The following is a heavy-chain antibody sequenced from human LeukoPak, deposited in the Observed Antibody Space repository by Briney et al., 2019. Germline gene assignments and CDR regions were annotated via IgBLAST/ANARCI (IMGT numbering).Heavy chain of an antibody. CDR2: ISWNSGSI. V-gene: IGHV3-9*01. J-gene: IGHJ6*03. D-gene: IGHD3-22*01. Sequence: PGRSLRLSCAASGFTFDDYAMHWVRQAPGKGLEWVSGISWNSGSIGYADSVKGRFTISRDNAKNSLYLQMNSLRAEETAVYYCARGYSRVTMIDYYYYMDVWGKGTTVTISS. CDR3: ARGYSRVTMIDYYYYMDV. CDR1: GFTFDDYA.